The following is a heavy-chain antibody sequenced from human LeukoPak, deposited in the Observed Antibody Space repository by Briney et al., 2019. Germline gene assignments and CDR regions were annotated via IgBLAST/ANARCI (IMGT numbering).Heavy chain of an antibody. CDR2: INPSGGST. J-gene: IGHJ4*02. D-gene: IGHD3-3*01. Sequence: ASVKVSCKASGYTFTSYYMHWVRQAPGQGLEWMGIINPSGGSTIYAQKFQGRVTMTSDTSTSTVYLELSRLRSEDTAVYYCARDFAPYDFWGGYCDYWGQGTLVTVSS. V-gene: IGHV1-46*01. CDR3: ARDFAPYDFWGGYCDY. CDR1: GYTFTSYY.